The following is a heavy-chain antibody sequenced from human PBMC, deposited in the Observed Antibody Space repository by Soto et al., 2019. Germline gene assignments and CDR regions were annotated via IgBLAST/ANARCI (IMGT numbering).Heavy chain of an antibody. J-gene: IGHJ4*02. D-gene: IGHD6-6*01. V-gene: IGHV3-30-3*01. CDR1: GFTFSSYA. Sequence: GGSLILSCAASGFTFSSYAMHWVRQAPGKGLEWVAVISYDGSNKYYADSVKGRFTISRDNSKNTLYLQMNSLRAEDTAVYYCAIASSIAARPFDYWGQGTLVTVSS. CDR3: AIASSIAARPFDY. CDR2: ISYDGSNK.